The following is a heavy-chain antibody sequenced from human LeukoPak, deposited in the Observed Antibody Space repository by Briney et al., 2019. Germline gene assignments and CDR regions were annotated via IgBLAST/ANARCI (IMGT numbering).Heavy chain of an antibody. CDR2: IKQDGSEK. Sequence: PGGSLRLSCAASGFTFSSYWMSWVRQAPGKGLEWVANIKQDGSEKYYVDSVKGRFTISRDNAKNSLYLQMNSLRAEDTAAYYCARTLSANYYDSSGYSVGYWGQGTLVTVSS. CDR3: ARTLSANYYDSSGYSVGY. V-gene: IGHV3-7*01. CDR1: GFTFSSYW. D-gene: IGHD3-22*01. J-gene: IGHJ4*02.